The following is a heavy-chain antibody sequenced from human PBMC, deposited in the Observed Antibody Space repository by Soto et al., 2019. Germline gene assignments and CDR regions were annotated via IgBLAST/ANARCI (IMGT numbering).Heavy chain of an antibody. CDR2: INAEGNT. V-gene: IGHV3-74*01. J-gene: IGHJ5*02. Sequence: EAQLVESGGGLVQPGGSLRLSCAASGFNFSPYWMHWVRQTPGKGLVWVSRINAEGNTIYADSVKGRFTISRDNAKNMLYLQMTSLRAEDTAEYFCARGSNTAFDPWGQGTLVTVSS. CDR3: ARGSNTAFDP. D-gene: IGHD2-21*02. CDR1: GFNFSPYW.